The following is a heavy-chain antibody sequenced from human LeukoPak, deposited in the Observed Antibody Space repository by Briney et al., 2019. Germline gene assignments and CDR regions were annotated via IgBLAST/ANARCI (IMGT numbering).Heavy chain of an antibody. D-gene: IGHD3-3*01. Sequence: SETLSLTCAVYGGSFSGYYWRWIRQPPGKGLEWIGEINHSGSTNYNPSLKSRVTISVDTSKNQFSLKLSSVTAADTAVYYCARTSITIFGVVTLKYYFDYWGQGTLVTVSS. CDR3: ARTSITIFGVVTLKYYFDY. CDR1: GGSFSGYY. CDR2: INHSGST. V-gene: IGHV4-34*01. J-gene: IGHJ4*02.